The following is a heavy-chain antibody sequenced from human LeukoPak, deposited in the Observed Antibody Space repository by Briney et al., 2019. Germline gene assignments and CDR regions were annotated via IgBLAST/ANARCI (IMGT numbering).Heavy chain of an antibody. CDR1: GYSLTSYW. CDR2: IYPGDSGT. Sequence: GESLKISCKGSGYSLTSYWIGWVRQMPGKGLEWMGIIYPGDSGTRYSPSFQGQVTISADKSISTAYLQWSSLKASDTAMYYCARRGEVVAANYGMDVWGQGTTVTVSS. V-gene: IGHV5-51*01. CDR3: ARRGEVVAANYGMDV. J-gene: IGHJ6*02. D-gene: IGHD2-15*01.